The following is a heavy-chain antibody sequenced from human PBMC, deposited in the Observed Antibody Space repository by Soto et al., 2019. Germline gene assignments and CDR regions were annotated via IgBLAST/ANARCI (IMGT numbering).Heavy chain of an antibody. Sequence: GGSLRLSCSASGFTFSSYAMHWVRQAPGKGLEYVSAISSNGGSTYYADSVKGRFTISRDNSKNTLYLQMSSLRAEDTAVYYCVKDLYCGGDCYMDWFDPWGQGTLVTVSS. CDR3: VKDLYCGGDCYMDWFDP. V-gene: IGHV3-64D*08. D-gene: IGHD2-21*02. CDR1: GFTFSSYA. J-gene: IGHJ5*02. CDR2: ISSNGGST.